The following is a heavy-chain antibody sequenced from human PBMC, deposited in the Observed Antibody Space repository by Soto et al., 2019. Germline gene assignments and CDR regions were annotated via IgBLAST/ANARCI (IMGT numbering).Heavy chain of an antibody. CDR2: IVGGSGST. D-gene: IGHD3-3*01. J-gene: IGHJ4*02. CDR3: AADWSNRPFDF. Sequence: QMQLVQSGPEVKKPGTSVKVSCKASGFTLTSADVQWVRQTGGQRLEWIGWIVGGSGSTNYAQQFQGRLAFTRDMSTSTVYMELSSLRSEDTAVYYCAADWSNRPFDFWGQGTLVTVSS. V-gene: IGHV1-58*01. CDR1: GFTLTSAD.